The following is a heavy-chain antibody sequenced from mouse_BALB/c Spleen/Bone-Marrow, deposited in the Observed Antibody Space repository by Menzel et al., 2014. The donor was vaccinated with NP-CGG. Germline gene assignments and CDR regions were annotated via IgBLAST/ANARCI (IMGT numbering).Heavy chain of an antibody. CDR2: IYPYNDVT. D-gene: IGHD2-4*01. Sequence: EVQRVESGPELVKPGASVKMSCKASGYTFTSYVLHWVKQTPGQGLEWIGYIYPYNDVTKYNEKFKAKATLTSDESSSTAYMELSSLTSEDSAVYYCAREGMSTGDYWGQGTTLTVSS. CDR1: GYTFTSYV. CDR3: AREGMSTGDY. J-gene: IGHJ2*01. V-gene: IGHV1-14*01.